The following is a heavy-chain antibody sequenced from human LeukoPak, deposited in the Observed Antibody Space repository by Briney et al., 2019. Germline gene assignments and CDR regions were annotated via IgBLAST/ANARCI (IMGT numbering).Heavy chain of an antibody. J-gene: IGHJ4*02. CDR1: EFTFSNYA. CDR3: ARGVDSAIDW. D-gene: IGHD3-9*01. V-gene: IGHV3-7*01. Sequence: GGPLRLSCSASEFTFSNYAMNWVRQAPGKGLEWVANINGDGRDKYYVGSVRGRFTISRDNADNALYLQMNSLRGDDTAVYYCARGVDSAIDWWGQGTLVTVSS. CDR2: INGDGRDK.